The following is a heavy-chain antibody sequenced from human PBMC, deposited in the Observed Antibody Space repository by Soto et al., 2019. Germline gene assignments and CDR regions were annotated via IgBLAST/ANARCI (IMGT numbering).Heavy chain of an antibody. CDR1: GYIFTSYW. CDR3: AKGSPSYYDSSGYFGNFDY. CDR2: IYPSDSDT. V-gene: IGHV5-51*01. J-gene: IGHJ4*02. Sequence: GESLKISCQCSGYIFTSYWIGWVRQMPGKGLEWMGIIYPSDSDTRYSPSFQGQVTISADKSITTAYLQWSSLRAEDTAVYYCAKGSPSYYDSSGYFGNFDYWGQGTLVTVSS. D-gene: IGHD3-22*01.